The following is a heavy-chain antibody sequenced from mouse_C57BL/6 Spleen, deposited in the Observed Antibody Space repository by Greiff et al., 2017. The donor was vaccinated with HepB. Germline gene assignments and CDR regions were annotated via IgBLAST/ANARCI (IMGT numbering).Heavy chain of an antibody. Sequence: QVQLQHPGAEFVKPGASVKMSCKASGYTFTSYWITWVKQRPGQGLEWIGDIYPGSGSTNYNEKFKSKATLTVDTSSSTAYMQLSSLTSEYSAVYYCARDYDYPSWFAYWGQGTLVTVSA. V-gene: IGHV1-55*01. CDR3: ARDYDYPSWFAY. J-gene: IGHJ3*01. D-gene: IGHD2-4*01. CDR1: GYTFTSYW. CDR2: IYPGSGST.